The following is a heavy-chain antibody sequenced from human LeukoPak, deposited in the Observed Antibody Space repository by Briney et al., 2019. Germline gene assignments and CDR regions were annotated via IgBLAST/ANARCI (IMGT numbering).Heavy chain of an antibody. Sequence: ASVKVSCKVSGYTLTELSMHWVRQAPGQGLEWMGWISAYNGNTNYAQKLQGRVTMTTDTSTSTAYMELRSLRSDDTAVYYCAREGSEVAVAGTGVYYYYYMDVWGKGTTVTISS. D-gene: IGHD6-19*01. CDR2: ISAYNGNT. CDR1: GYTLTELS. CDR3: AREGSEVAVAGTGVYYYYYMDV. J-gene: IGHJ6*03. V-gene: IGHV1-18*01.